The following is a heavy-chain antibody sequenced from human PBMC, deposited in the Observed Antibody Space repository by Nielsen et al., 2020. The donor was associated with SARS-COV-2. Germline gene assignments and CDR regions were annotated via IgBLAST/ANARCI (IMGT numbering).Heavy chain of an antibody. CDR2: MSGSSSYI. CDR3: ARVAGTPPVSYSYFDL. V-gene: IGHV3-21*05. D-gene: IGHD6-19*01. Sequence: GGSLRLSCAASGFTFSSYGMHWIRQAPGKGLEWVAQMSGSSSYIHYADSVKGRYTISKDSAKNSLYLQMNSLRAEDTAVYYCARVAGTPPVSYSYFDLWGRGTLVTVSS. J-gene: IGHJ2*01. CDR1: GFTFSSYG.